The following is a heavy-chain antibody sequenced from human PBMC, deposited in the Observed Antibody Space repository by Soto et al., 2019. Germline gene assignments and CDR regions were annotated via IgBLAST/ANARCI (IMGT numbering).Heavy chain of an antibody. V-gene: IGHV3-9*01. CDR1: GFTFDDYA. J-gene: IGHJ5*02. Sequence: PGGSLRLSCAASGFTFDDYAMHWVRQAPGQGLEWVSGISWNSGSIGYADSVKGRFTISRDNAKNSLYLQMNSLRAEDTALYYCAKDNCSGGSCYPGGWFDPWGQGTLVTVSS. CDR2: ISWNSGSI. CDR3: AKDNCSGGSCYPGGWFDP. D-gene: IGHD2-15*01.